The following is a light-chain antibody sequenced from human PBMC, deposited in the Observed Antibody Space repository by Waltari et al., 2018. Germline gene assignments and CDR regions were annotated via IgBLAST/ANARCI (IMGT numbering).Light chain of an antibody. V-gene: IGKV2-30*02. CDR3: IQGTHLPFT. J-gene: IGKJ3*01. Sequence: DVVSTQSPRSLPITPGQPASISCRSSQSLVHSDGKTYLSWYQQKPGQPPRRLIYRISNRDSGVPDRFSGSGAGTDFTLKISRVETEDVGVYYCIQGTHLPFTFGPGTKLDIK. CDR2: RIS. CDR1: QSLVHSDGKTY.